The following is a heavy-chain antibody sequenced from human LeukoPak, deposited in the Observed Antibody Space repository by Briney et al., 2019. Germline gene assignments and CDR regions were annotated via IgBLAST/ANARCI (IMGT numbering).Heavy chain of an antibody. Sequence: SETLSLTCTVSGGSISSSSYYWGWIRQPPGKGLEWIGSIYYSGSTYYNPSLKSRVTISVDTSKNQFSLKLSSVTAAGTAVYYCARVRSDTLTGYAFDYWGQGTLVTVSS. CDR2: IYYSGST. CDR1: GGSISSSSYY. D-gene: IGHD3-9*01. J-gene: IGHJ4*02. V-gene: IGHV4-39*01. CDR3: ARVRSDTLTGYAFDY.